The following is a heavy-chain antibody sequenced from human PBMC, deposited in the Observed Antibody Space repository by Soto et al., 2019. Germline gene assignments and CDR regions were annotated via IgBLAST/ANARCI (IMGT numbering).Heavy chain of an antibody. V-gene: IGHV4-34*01. Sequence: QVQLQQWGAGLLKPSETLSLTCAVYGGSFSGYYWSWIRQPPGKGLEWIGEINHSGSTNYNPSLKRRVTISVDTSKNQFSLKLSSVTAADTAVYYCASTFPRPHSRSDYFDYWGQGTLVTVSS. CDR3: ASTFPRPHSRSDYFDY. J-gene: IGHJ4*02. D-gene: IGHD6-6*01. CDR1: GGSFSGYY. CDR2: INHSGST.